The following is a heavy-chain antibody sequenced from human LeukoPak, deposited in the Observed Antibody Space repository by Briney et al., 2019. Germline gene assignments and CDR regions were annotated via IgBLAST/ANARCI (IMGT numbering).Heavy chain of an antibody. Sequence: SVKVSCKASGGTFSSYAISWVRQAPGQGLEWMGRIIPIFGTANYAQKFQGRVTITTDESTSTAYMELSSLRSDDTAVYYCARICSSTSCYGGGDYWGQGTLVTVSS. CDR3: ARICSSTSCYGGGDY. CDR1: GGTFSSYA. D-gene: IGHD2-2*01. J-gene: IGHJ4*02. CDR2: IIPIFGTA. V-gene: IGHV1-69*05.